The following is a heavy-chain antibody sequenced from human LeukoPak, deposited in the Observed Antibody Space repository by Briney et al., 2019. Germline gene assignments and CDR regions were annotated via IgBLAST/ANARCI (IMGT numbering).Heavy chain of an antibody. Sequence: GGSLRLSCAASGFTFSNSAMHWVRQAPGKGLEWVAVTSYDEINKYYADSVKGRFTISRDNSKNTLYLQMNSLRAEDTAVYYCARDYKWGQALDYWGQGTLIAVS. V-gene: IGHV3-30-3*01. J-gene: IGHJ4*02. CDR2: TSYDEINK. CDR3: ARDYKWGQALDY. CDR1: GFTFSNSA. D-gene: IGHD1-1*01.